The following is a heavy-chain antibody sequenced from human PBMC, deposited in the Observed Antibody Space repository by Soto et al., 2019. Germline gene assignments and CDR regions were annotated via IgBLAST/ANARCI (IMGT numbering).Heavy chain of an antibody. Sequence: QVQLVESGGGLVKPGGSLRLSCAASGFTFSDYYMSWIRQAPGKGLAWVSYISSSGDIIYYADSVKGRFTISRDNAKNSLYLQLNSLRAEDTAVYYCARDLGYYASDGYFDYWGQGTVVTVSS. D-gene: IGHD3-22*01. CDR3: ARDLGYYASDGYFDY. J-gene: IGHJ4*02. CDR1: GFTFSDYY. V-gene: IGHV3-11*01. CDR2: ISSSGDII.